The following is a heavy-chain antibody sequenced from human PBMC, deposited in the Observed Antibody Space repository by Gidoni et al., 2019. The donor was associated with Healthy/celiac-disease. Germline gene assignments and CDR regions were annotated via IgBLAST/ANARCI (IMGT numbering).Heavy chain of an antibody. Sequence: QVQLVESGGGVVQPGRSLRLSCAASGFPFSIYGMHWVRQAPGKGLEWVAVISYDGSNKYYADSVKGRFTISRDNSKNTLYLQMNSLRAEDTAVYYCAKEVSRFLEWLSQYYYYGMDVWGQGTTVTVSS. CDR1: GFPFSIYG. CDR2: ISYDGSNK. D-gene: IGHD3-3*01. J-gene: IGHJ6*02. CDR3: AKEVSRFLEWLSQYYYYGMDV. V-gene: IGHV3-30*18.